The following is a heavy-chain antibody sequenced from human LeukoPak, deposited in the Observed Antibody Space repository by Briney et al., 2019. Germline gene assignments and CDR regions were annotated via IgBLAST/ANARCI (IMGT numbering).Heavy chain of an antibody. J-gene: IGHJ3*02. Sequence: GGSLRLSCAASGFTFSSYSMNWVRQAPGKGLEWVSSISSSSSYIYYADSVKGRFTISRDNAKNSLYLQMNSLRAEDTAVYYCARDHDYGGNSFAFDIWGQGTMVTVSS. V-gene: IGHV3-21*01. CDR1: GFTFSSYS. CDR3: ARDHDYGGNSFAFDI. D-gene: IGHD4-23*01. CDR2: ISSSSSYI.